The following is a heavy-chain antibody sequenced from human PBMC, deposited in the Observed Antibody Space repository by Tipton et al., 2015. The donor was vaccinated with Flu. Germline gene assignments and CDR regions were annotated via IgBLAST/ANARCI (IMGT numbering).Heavy chain of an antibody. V-gene: IGHV3-23*01. CDR1: GFTFSSYA. Sequence: SLRLSCAASGFTFSSYAMSWVRQAPGKGLEWVSAISGSGGSTYYADSVKGRFTISRDNSKNTLYLQMNSLRAEDTAVYYCARDSKVGWLLPYPLDYWGQGTLVTVSS. J-gene: IGHJ4*02. CDR2: ISGSGGST. CDR3: ARDSKVGWLLPYPLDY. D-gene: IGHD3-22*01.